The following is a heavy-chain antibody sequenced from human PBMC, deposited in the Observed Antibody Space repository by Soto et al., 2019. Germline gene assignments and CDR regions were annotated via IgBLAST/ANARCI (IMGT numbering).Heavy chain of an antibody. CDR1: GFTFSTYG. V-gene: IGHV3-33*01. CDR3: ARRSSWTHGVDY. D-gene: IGHD2-2*01. J-gene: IGHJ4*02. Sequence: GGSLRLSCAASGFTFSTYGVHWVRQAPGKGLEWVAVVWSDGSKELYADSVKDRFTIFRDNSQNTVYLQMNSLRAEDTAVYYWARRSSWTHGVDYWGQGTMVTVSS. CDR2: VWSDGSKE.